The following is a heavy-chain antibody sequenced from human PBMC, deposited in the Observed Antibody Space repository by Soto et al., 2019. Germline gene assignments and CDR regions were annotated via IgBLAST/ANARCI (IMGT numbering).Heavy chain of an antibody. D-gene: IGHD6-13*01. V-gene: IGHV1-2*02. Sequence: QVQLVQSGAEVKKPGASVKVSCKASGYTFTGYYMHWVRQAPGQGLEWMGWINPNSGGTNYAQKFQGRVTITRDTPISTAYMELSRQRSDDTAVYYCARPCESIAAGDWYFDLWGRGTLVTLSS. CDR3: ARPCESIAAGDWYFDL. CDR2: INPNSGGT. J-gene: IGHJ2*01. CDR1: GYTFTGYY.